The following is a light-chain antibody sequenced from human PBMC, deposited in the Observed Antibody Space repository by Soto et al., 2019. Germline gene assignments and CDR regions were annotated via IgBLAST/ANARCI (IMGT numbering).Light chain of an antibody. CDR1: SNNIGNYNL. V-gene: IGLV2-23*03. CDR3: CSSSASGSTFDVL. Sequence: QPVLTQPASVSGSPGQAITISCTGTSNNIGNYNLVSWYQLHPGKAPRLMIYESSQRPSGVSDRFSGSKSGNTASLTISGLQADDEADYYCCSSSASGSTFDVLFGGGTKVTVL. CDR2: ESS. J-gene: IGLJ3*02.